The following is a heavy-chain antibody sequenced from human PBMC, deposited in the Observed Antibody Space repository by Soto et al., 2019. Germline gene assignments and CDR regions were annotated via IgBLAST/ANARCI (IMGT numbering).Heavy chain of an antibody. Sequence: ASVKVSCKVSGYTLTELSMHWVRQAPGKGLEWMGGFDPEDGETIYAQKFQGRVTMTADTSTDTAYMELSSLRSDDTAVYYCAASVELLRGSCFDYWGQGTLVTVSS. J-gene: IGHJ4*02. CDR2: FDPEDGET. V-gene: IGHV1-24*01. CDR3: AASVELLRGSCFDY. CDR1: GYTLTELS. D-gene: IGHD2-15*01.